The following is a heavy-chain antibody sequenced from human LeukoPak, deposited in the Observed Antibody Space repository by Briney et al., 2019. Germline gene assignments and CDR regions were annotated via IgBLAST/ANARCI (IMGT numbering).Heavy chain of an antibody. D-gene: IGHD3-10*01. J-gene: IGHJ4*02. CDR1: GFTFSSYW. CDR2: IKQDGSEK. CDR3: ARQSRIPYYYGSGSYYNNPFDY. Sequence: PGGSLRLSCAASGFTFSSYWMSWVRQAPGKGLEWVANIKQDGSEKYYVDSVKGRFTISRDNAKNSLYLQMNSLRAEDTAVYYCARQSRIPYYYGSGSYYNNPFDYWGQGTLVTVSS. V-gene: IGHV3-7*01.